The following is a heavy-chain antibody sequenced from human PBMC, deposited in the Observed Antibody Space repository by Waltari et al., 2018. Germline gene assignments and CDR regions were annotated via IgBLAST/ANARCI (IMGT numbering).Heavy chain of an antibody. CDR2: IYYSGST. CDR3: ARADFWSCPSQGGMDV. J-gene: IGHJ6*02. Sequence: QVQLQESGPGLVKPSQTLSLTCTVSGGSIRSGGYYWSWIRQHPGKGLEWIGYIYYSGSTYYNPSLKSLVTISVDTSKNQFALKLSSVPAADTAVYYCARADFWSCPSQGGMDVWGQGTTVTVSS. V-gene: IGHV4-31*01. CDR1: GGSIRSGGYY. D-gene: IGHD3-3*01.